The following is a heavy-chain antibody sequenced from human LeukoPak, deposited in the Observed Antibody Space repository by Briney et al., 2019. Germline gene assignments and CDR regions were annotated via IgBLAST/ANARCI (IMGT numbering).Heavy chain of an antibody. CDR1: GYTFTGYY. V-gene: IGHV1-2*02. CDR3: ARGDSGRRYYFDY. D-gene: IGHD1-26*01. Sequence: ASVKVSCKASGYTFTGYYMHWVRQAPGQGLEWMGWINPNSGGTNYAQKFQGRVTMTRDTSISTAYMELSRLRSDDTAVYYCARGDSGRRYYFDYWGQGTLVTVSS. J-gene: IGHJ4*02. CDR2: INPNSGGT.